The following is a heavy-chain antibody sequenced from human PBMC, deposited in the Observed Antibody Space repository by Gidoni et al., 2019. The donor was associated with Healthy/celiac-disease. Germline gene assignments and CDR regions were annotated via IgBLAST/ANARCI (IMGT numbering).Heavy chain of an antibody. CDR3: AKDGRPTYSSGWYAPGDAFDI. CDR1: GFTFSSYA. Sequence: EVQLLESGGGLVQPGGSLRLSCAASGFTFSSYAMGWVRQAPGKGLEWVSAISGSGGSTYYADSVKGRFTISRDNSKNTLYLQMNSLRAEDTAVYYCAKDGRPTYSSGWYAPGDAFDIWGQGTMVTVSS. J-gene: IGHJ3*02. V-gene: IGHV3-23*01. CDR2: ISGSGGST. D-gene: IGHD6-19*01.